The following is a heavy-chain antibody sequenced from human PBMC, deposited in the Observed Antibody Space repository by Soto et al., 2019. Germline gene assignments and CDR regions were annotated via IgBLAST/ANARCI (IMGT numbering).Heavy chain of an antibody. CDR2: ISSIGDTI. Sequence: GGSLRLSCAASGFAFSTFEMSWVRQAPGQGLEWLSYISSIGDTIYYADSVKGRFTVSRDNAKRSLYLQMMSLTAEDTAIYYCVRGGGGGLFDPWGQGTMVTVSS. CDR3: VRGGGGGLFDP. V-gene: IGHV3-48*03. J-gene: IGHJ5*02. CDR1: GFAFSTFE. D-gene: IGHD2-15*01.